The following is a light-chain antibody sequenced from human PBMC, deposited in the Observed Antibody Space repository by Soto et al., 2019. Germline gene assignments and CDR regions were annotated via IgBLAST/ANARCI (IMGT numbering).Light chain of an antibody. CDR3: QQYGTSPVT. V-gene: IGKV3-20*01. CDR2: GAS. J-gene: IGKJ4*01. CDR1: QNVGSRY. Sequence: EILLTQFPGTLSLSPGERATLSCRASQNVGSRYLAWYQQRPGQSPRPLIYGASSRASGIPDRFSGSGSGTDFTLTISRLAPEDFAMYYCQQYGTSPVTFGGGTKVEIK.